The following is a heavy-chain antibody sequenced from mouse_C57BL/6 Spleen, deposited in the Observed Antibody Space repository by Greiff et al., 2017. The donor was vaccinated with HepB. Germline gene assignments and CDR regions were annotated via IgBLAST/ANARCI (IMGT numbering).Heavy chain of an antibody. V-gene: IGHV1-69*01. CDR3: ARRDSPWYFDV. Sequence: QVQLKQPGAELVMPGASVKLSCKASGYTFTSYWMHWVKQRPGQGLEWIGEIDPSDSYTNYNQKFKGKSTLTVDKSSSTAYMQLSSLTSEDSAVYYCARRDSPWYFDVWGTGTTVTVSS. CDR2: IDPSDSYT. D-gene: IGHD6-1*01. CDR1: GYTFTSYW. J-gene: IGHJ1*03.